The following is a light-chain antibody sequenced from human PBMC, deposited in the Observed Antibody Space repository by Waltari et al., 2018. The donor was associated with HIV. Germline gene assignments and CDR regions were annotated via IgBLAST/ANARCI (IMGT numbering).Light chain of an antibody. CDR2: RDN. Sequence: QSALTQPPSASGTPGQRVTISCSGSSSNVGRNAVYWYQKFPGSAPQLVIYRDNRRPPGVSARFAGSKSGAAASLAISGLRSEDEADFYCSTWDDSLKDVLFGGGTKLTVL. J-gene: IGLJ2*01. V-gene: IGLV1-47*01. CDR1: SSNVGRNA. CDR3: STWDDSLKDVL.